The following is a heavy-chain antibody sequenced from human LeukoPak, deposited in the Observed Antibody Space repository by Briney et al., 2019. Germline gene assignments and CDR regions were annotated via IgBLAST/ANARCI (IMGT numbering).Heavy chain of an antibody. CDR3: SREDY. Sequence: ASVKVSCKASGYTFTDYYLFWVRQAPGHGLEWMAWINPKSGDTRFAQRFDGRVTLTRDTSISTVYMELNSLTPDDTAIYYCSREDYWGQGTLVAVSS. V-gene: IGHV1-2*02. J-gene: IGHJ4*02. CDR1: GYTFTDYY. CDR2: INPKSGDT.